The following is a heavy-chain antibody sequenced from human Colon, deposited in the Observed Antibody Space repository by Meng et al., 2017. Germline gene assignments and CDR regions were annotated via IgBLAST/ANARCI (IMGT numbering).Heavy chain of an antibody. D-gene: IGHD3-10*01. V-gene: IGHV4-4*02. J-gene: IGHJ4*02. CDR1: GDSIRSSNW. CDR2: IYHSGST. CDR3: ARVIYASGNMAHLDY. Sequence: QVQRQESAQVLVKPSGTLSLTCAVSGDSIRSSNWWSWVRQPPGRRLEWIGEIYHSGSTNYNPSLKNRVTMTVDKSKNEFSLTLSSVTAADTAFYYCARVIYASGNMAHLDYWGQGTLVTVSS.